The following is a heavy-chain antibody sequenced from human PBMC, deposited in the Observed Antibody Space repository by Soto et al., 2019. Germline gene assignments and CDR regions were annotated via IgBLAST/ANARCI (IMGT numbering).Heavy chain of an antibody. Sequence: GGSLRLSCVGSGFTFSTYSINWVRQAPGQGLEWVSSISSRSDIYYADSVKGRFTISRDNAKNSVSLQMNSLRAEDTAVYYCAREYTAWPLAYGLDVWGQGTTVTVSS. V-gene: IGHV3-21*01. CDR1: GFTFSTYS. D-gene: IGHD2-2*02. CDR3: AREYTAWPLAYGLDV. J-gene: IGHJ6*02. CDR2: ISSRSDI.